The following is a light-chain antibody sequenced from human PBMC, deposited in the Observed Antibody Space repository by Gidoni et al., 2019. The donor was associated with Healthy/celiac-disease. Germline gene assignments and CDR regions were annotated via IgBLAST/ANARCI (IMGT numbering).Light chain of an antibody. CDR2: GAS. J-gene: IGKJ3*01. V-gene: IGKV3-20*01. CDR3: QQDGSGIFT. Sequence: EIVLTQSPGTLSLSPGERATLSCRASQRVSSSYLAWYQQKPGQAPRLLIYGASSRATGIPDRFSGSGSGTDFTLTISRLEPEDFAVYYCQQDGSGIFTFGPGTKVDIK. CDR1: QRVSSSY.